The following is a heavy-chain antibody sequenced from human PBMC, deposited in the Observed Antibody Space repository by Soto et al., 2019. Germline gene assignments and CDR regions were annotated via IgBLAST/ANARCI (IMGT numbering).Heavy chain of an antibody. V-gene: IGHV3-23*01. CDR2: ISGSGGST. CDR3: ANLPYYTMVAQ. J-gene: IGHJ1*01. D-gene: IGHD3-3*01. CDR1: GFTFSSYA. Sequence: EVQLLESGGGLVQPGGSLRLSCAASGFTFSSYAMSWVRQAPGKGLEWVSAISGSGGSTYDADSVKGRFTISRDNSKHTLYPTMNSPRAECTAVYSGANLPYYTMVAQWGQGTVVTVSS.